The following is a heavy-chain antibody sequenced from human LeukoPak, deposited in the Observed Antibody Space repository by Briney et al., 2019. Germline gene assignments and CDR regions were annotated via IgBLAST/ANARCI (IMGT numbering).Heavy chain of an antibody. CDR2: ISGSGGST. V-gene: IGHV3-23*01. Sequence: PGGSLRLSWAASGFTFSSYAMSWVRQAPGKGLEWVSAISGSGGSTYYADSVKGRFTISRDNSKNTLYLQMNSLRAEDTAVYYCAKDLLHYGRYYFDYWGQGTLVTVSS. CDR1: GFTFSSYA. CDR3: AKDLLHYGRYYFDY. D-gene: IGHD3-10*01. J-gene: IGHJ4*02.